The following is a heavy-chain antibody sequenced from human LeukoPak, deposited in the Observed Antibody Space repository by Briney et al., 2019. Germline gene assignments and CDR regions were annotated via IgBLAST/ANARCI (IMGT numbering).Heavy chain of an antibody. D-gene: IGHD6-13*01. CDR1: GYTFTGYY. CDR3: ARHSGHSSTNDAFDI. Sequence: ASVKVSCKASGYTFTGYYMHWVRQAPGQGLEWMGWINPNSGGTNYAQKFQGRVTMTRDTSISTAYMELGRLRSDDTAVYYCARHSGHSSTNDAFDIWGQGTMVIVSS. V-gene: IGHV1-2*02. J-gene: IGHJ3*02. CDR2: INPNSGGT.